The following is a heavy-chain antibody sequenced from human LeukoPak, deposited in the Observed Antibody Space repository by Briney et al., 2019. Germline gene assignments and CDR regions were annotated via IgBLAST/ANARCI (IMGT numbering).Heavy chain of an antibody. Sequence: GGSLRLSCAASGFTVSSNYMSWVRQAPGKGLEWVSVIYSGGSTYYADSVKGRFTISRDNSKNTLYLQMNSLRAEDTAVYYCARGPDYYDSSGPKGMDVWGQGTTVTVSS. CDR1: GFTVSSNY. J-gene: IGHJ6*02. CDR2: IYSGGST. V-gene: IGHV3-53*05. D-gene: IGHD3-22*01. CDR3: ARGPDYYDSSGPKGMDV.